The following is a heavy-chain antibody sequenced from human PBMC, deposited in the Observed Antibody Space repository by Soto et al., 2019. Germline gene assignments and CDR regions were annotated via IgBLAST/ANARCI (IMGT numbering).Heavy chain of an antibody. CDR2: ISGSGGST. V-gene: IGHV3-23*01. Sequence: GGSLRLSCAASGFTFSSYAMSWVRQAPGKGLEWVSAISGSGGSTYYADSVKGRFTISRDNSKNTLYLQMNSLRAEDTAVYYCAKDLRSHDYVWGRRKPHDAFDIWGQGTMVTVSS. J-gene: IGHJ3*02. CDR1: GFTFSSYA. D-gene: IGHD3-16*01. CDR3: AKDLRSHDYVWGRRKPHDAFDI.